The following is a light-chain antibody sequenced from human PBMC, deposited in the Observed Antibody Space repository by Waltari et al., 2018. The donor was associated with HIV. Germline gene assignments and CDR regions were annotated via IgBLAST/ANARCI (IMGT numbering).Light chain of an antibody. J-gene: IGKJ1*01. CDR1: QTIDQKS. Sequence: VLTQSPATLSVSPGGTAPLTCRASQTIDQKSVSWYQQRPGQAPRLVLFASSTRATGIPDRFRGSESGTEFTLTIRRLEPEDFAIYYCHVYGTSPRWTFGPGTRLE. CDR2: ASS. CDR3: HVYGTSPRWT. V-gene: IGKV3-20*01.